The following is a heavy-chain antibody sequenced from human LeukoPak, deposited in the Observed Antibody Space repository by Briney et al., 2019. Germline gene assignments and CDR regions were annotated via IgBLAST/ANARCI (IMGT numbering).Heavy chain of an antibody. D-gene: IGHD3-16*02. V-gene: IGHV3-7*01. Sequence: GGSLRLSCAASGFTFSSYWMSWVRQAPGKGLEWVANIKQDGSEKYYVDSVKGRFTISRDNAKNSLYLQMNSLRAEDTAVYYCARDAYFWGSYRHASDYWGQGTLVTVSS. CDR2: IKQDGSEK. CDR3: ARDAYFWGSYRHASDY. J-gene: IGHJ4*02. CDR1: GFTFSSYW.